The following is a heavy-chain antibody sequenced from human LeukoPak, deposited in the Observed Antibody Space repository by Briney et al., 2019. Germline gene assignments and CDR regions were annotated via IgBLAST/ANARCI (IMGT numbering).Heavy chain of an antibody. V-gene: IGHV4-59*01. CDR2: ISYSGST. D-gene: IGHD3-3*01. CDR3: ARSTDLLEWLSFDY. CDR1: GGSISNSY. J-gene: IGHJ4*02. Sequence: SETLSLTCTVSGGSISNSYWSWIRQPPGKGLEWIGYISYSGSTNYNPSLKSRVTMSVDTSKNHFSLNLSSVTAADTAVYYCARSTDLLEWLSFDYWGQGTLVTVSS.